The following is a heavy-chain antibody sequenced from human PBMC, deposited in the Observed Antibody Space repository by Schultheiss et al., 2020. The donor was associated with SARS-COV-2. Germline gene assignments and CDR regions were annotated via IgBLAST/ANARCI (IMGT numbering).Heavy chain of an antibody. CDR2: IYYSGST. CDR1: GGSISSYY. Sequence: SQTLSLTCTVSGGSISSYYWGWIRQPPGKGLEWIGSIYYSGSTYYNPSLKSRVTISVDTSKNQFSLKLSSVTAADTAVYYCARLGDDFWSCPPGWFDPWGQGTLVTVSS. J-gene: IGHJ5*02. V-gene: IGHV4-39*01. CDR3: ARLGDDFWSCPPGWFDP. D-gene: IGHD3-3*01.